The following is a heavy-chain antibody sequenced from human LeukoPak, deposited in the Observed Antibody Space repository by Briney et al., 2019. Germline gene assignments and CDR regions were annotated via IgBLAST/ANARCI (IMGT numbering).Heavy chain of an antibody. CDR2: ISSSGSTI. Sequence: PGGSLRLSCVASGFTFSSYEMNWVRQAPGKGLEWVSYISSSGSTIYYADSVKGRFTISRDNAKNSLYLQMNSLRAGDTAVYYCARGYTYFDYWGQGTLVTVSS. V-gene: IGHV3-48*03. CDR3: ARGYTYFDY. CDR1: GFTFSSYE. J-gene: IGHJ4*02. D-gene: IGHD5-12*01.